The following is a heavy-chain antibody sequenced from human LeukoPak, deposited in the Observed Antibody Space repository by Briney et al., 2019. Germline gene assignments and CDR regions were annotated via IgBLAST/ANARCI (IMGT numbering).Heavy chain of an antibody. CDR2: IIPIFGTA. V-gene: IGHV1-69*06. J-gene: IGHJ6*03. Sequence: SVKVSCKASGGTFSSYAISWVRQAPGQGLEWMGGIIPIFGTANYAQKFQGRVTITADKSTSTAYMELSSLRSEDTAVYYCARDRGYSYGYAKYYYYYMDVWGKGTTVTVSS. D-gene: IGHD5-18*01. CDR1: GGTFSSYA. CDR3: ARDRGYSYGYAKYYYYYMDV.